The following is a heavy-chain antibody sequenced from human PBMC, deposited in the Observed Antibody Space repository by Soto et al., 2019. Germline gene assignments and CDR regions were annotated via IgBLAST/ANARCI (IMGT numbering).Heavy chain of an antibody. V-gene: IGHV4-59*01. CDR3: ARSGNNWFDP. CDR2: IYYTGNT. CDR1: GDCINSYY. J-gene: IGHJ5*02. Sequence: SETLSLTCSVSGDCINSYYWNWIRQPPGKGLEWIGYIYYTGNTNYNPSLKSRVIISLDMSKNQFSLSLSSVTAADTAVYYCARSGNNWFDPWGQGTLVTVSS.